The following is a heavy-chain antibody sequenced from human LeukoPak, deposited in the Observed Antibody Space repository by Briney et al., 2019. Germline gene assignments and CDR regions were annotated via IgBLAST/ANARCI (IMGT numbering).Heavy chain of an antibody. CDR1: GFTFSSYS. D-gene: IGHD1-1*01. J-gene: IGHJ4*02. CDR3: ARDTTGSHYFDY. V-gene: IGHV3-21*01. Sequence: GGSLRLSCAASGFTFSSYSMNWVRQAPGKGLEWVSSISSSSSYIYYADSVKGRFTISRDNAKNSLYLQMDSLRAEDTAVYYCARDTTGSHYFDYWGQGTLVTVSS. CDR2: ISSSSSYI.